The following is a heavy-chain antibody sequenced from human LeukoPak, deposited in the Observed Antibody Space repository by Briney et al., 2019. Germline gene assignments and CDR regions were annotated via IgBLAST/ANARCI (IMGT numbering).Heavy chain of an antibody. V-gene: IGHV3-11*01. CDR3: ARGVAGLLQFDY. J-gene: IGHJ4*02. CDR2: ISSSGSTI. CDR1: GFTFSDYY. Sequence: KAGGSLRFSGAASGFTFSDYYMSWIRQAPGKGLEGVSYISSSGSTIYYADSVKGRFTISRDNAKNSLYLQMNSLRAEDTAVYYCARGVAGLLQFDYWGQGTLVTVSS. D-gene: IGHD6-19*01.